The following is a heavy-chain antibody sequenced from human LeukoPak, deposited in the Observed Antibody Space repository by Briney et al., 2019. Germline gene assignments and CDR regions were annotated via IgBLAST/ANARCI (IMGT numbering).Heavy chain of an antibody. CDR2: ISYDGSNE. D-gene: IGHD4-23*01. V-gene: IGHV3-30*04. CDR3: ARENVGTLYFDY. J-gene: IGHJ4*02. CDR1: GFAFRSYA. Sequence: PGGSLRLSCAASGFAFRSYAMHWVRQAPGKGLEWVAVISYDGSNEYYAVSVKGRFTISRDNSKNTLYLQMSSLRPEDTAMYYCARENVGTLYFDYWGRGTLVTVSS.